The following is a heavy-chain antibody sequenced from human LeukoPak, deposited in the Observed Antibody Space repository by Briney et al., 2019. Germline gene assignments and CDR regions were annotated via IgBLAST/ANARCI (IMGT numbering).Heavy chain of an antibody. CDR3: ARDREYYYDSSGYYSRDAFDI. CDR2: IYYSGST. J-gene: IGHJ3*02. D-gene: IGHD3-22*01. CDR1: GGSISSYY. Sequence: SETLSLTCTVSGGSISSYYWSWIRQPPGKGLEWIGYIYYSGSTNYNPSLKSRVTISVDASKNQFSLKLSSVTAADTAVYYCARDREYYYDSSGYYSRDAFDIWGRGTMVTVSS. V-gene: IGHV4-59*01.